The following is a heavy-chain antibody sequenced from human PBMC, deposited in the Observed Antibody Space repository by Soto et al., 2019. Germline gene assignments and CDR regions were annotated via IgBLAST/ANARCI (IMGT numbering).Heavy chain of an antibody. Sequence: GASVMVSCKASGYTFTSYVISWVRQAPGQVLEWMGWISAYNGNTNYAQKLQGRVTMTTDTSTSTSYMELRSLRSDDTAVYYCARDVVSGPYNYWGQGTLVTDSS. CDR3: ARDVVSGPYNY. CDR1: GYTFTSYV. D-gene: IGHD2-21*01. CDR2: ISAYNGNT. V-gene: IGHV1-18*04. J-gene: IGHJ4*02.